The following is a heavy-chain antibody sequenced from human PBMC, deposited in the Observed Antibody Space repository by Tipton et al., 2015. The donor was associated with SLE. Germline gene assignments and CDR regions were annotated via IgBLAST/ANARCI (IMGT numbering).Heavy chain of an antibody. CDR3: ARGSLGRHYDIVTGNTYYYFYYMDV. J-gene: IGHJ6*03. V-gene: IGHV4-59*01. Sequence: TLSLTCTVSGDSISGYYWSWIRQPPGKGLEWIGYLSDSGSTNYNPSLKSRVTISVDTSRNQFSLKLSSVSAADTAVYYCARGSLGRHYDIVTGNTYYYFYYMDVWGKGTTVTVSS. CDR2: LSDSGST. CDR1: GDSISGYY. D-gene: IGHD3-9*01.